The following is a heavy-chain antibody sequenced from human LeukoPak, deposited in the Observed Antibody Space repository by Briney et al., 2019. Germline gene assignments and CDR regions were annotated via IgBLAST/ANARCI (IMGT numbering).Heavy chain of an antibody. CDR1: RVSFSDFY. J-gene: IGHJ4*02. D-gene: IGHD1-26*01. CDR3: AREARGSGRDFDY. V-gene: IGHV3-11*01. CDR2: IGTRSNPI. Sequence: GGSLRLSCAASRVSFSDFYMSWIRQAPGMGLEWISYIGTRSNPIYYADSVKGRFTISRDDAKNSLYLQMNSLRDEDTAVYFCAREARGSGRDFDYWGQGILVTVSS.